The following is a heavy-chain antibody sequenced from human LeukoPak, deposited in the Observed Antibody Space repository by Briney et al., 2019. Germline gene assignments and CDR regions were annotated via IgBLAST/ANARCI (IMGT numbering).Heavy chain of an antibody. Sequence: GGSLRLSCEASGVTFSSYGVNWVRQAPGKGLEWISLISSSRDTTYYADSVKGRFTISRDNSKNTVYLQMSTLRAEDTAIYYCAKVRRALSNNYDSLDTWGHGTLVTVSS. V-gene: IGHV3-23*01. CDR2: ISSSRDTT. CDR3: AKVRRALSNNYDSLDT. D-gene: IGHD3-22*01. J-gene: IGHJ5*01. CDR1: GVTFSSYG.